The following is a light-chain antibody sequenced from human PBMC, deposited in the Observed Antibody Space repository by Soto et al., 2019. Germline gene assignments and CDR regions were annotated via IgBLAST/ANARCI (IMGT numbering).Light chain of an antibody. CDR3: SSYTATNTLVL. CDR2: DVS. CDR1: SSDIGDYDY. Sequence: QSALTQPASVSGSPGQSITISCTGTSSDIGDYDYVSWYQQHPGKAPKLMIFDVSHRPSGVSERFSGSKSGTTASLTISGLQAEDEANYYCSSYTATNTLVLFGRGTKLPS. V-gene: IGLV2-14*03. J-gene: IGLJ2*01.